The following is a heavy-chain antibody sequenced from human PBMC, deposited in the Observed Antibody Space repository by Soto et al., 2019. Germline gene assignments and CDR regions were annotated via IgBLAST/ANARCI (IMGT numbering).Heavy chain of an antibody. D-gene: IGHD3-3*01. CDR2: IIPIFGTA. CDR1: GGTFSSYA. J-gene: IGHJ6*02. CDR3: ARVDDFAPVYGMDV. Sequence: ASVKVSCKASGGTFSSYAISWVRQAPGQGLEWMGGIIPIFGTANYAQKFQGGVTITADESTSTVYMELSSLRSEDTAVYYCARVDDFAPVYGMDVWGQGTTVTVSS. V-gene: IGHV1-69*13.